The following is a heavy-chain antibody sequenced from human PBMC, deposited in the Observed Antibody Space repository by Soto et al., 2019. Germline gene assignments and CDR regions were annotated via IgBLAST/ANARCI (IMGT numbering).Heavy chain of an antibody. Sequence: QTTLKESGPTLVKSTQTLTLTCAFSGFSLTTRGVGVGWIRQPPGKALEWLALIYWDDDERYSPSLKSRLTITKDTSTNQVVLHMTNMDPVDTATYFCVRRAFGPENYHAFDLWGPGTLVTVSS. CDR2: IYWDDDE. V-gene: IGHV2-5*02. D-gene: IGHD3-10*01. J-gene: IGHJ4*02. CDR1: GFSLTTRGVG. CDR3: VRRAFGPENYHAFDL.